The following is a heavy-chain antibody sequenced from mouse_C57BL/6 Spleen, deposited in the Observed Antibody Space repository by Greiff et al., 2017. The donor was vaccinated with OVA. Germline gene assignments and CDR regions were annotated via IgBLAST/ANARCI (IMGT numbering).Heavy chain of an antibody. CDR2: ISSGSSTI. CDR3: ATGTGDYFDY. D-gene: IGHD4-1*01. V-gene: IGHV5-17*01. CDR1: GFTFSDYG. Sequence: EVQLQESGGGLVKPGGSLKLSCAASGFTFSDYGMHWVRQAPETGLEWVAYISSGSSTIYYADPVKGRFTIFSYNAKNTLFLQMTSLRSEDTAMYYCATGTGDYFDYWGQGTTLTVAS. J-gene: IGHJ2*01.